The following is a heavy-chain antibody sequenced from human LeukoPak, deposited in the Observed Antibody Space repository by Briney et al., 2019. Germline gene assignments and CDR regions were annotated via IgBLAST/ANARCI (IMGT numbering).Heavy chain of an antibody. D-gene: IGHD2-2*02. J-gene: IGHJ6*03. CDR2: IYYSGST. V-gene: IGHV4-59*01. CDR1: GGSISSYY. Sequence: SETLSLTCTVSGGSISSYYWSWIRQPPGKGLEWIGYIYYSGSTNYNPSLKSRVTISVDTSKNQFSLKLSSVTAADTAVYYCARIVVVPAAIPRPGYYYYMDVWGKGTTVTVSS. CDR3: ARIVVVPAAIPRPGYYYYMDV.